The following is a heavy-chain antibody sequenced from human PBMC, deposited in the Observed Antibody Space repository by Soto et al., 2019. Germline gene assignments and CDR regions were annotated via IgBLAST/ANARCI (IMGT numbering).Heavy chain of an antibody. CDR2: INPNSGGT. CDR1: GYTFTGYY. CDR3: ARSTTGYRRGGGRNWLDP. J-gene: IGHJ5*02. Sequence: ASVKVSCKASGYTFTGYYMHWVRQAPGQGLEWMGWINPNSGGTNYAQKFQGRVTMTRDTSISTAYMELSRLRSDDTAVYYCARSTTGYRRGGGRNWLDPCGQGPLVTVSS. D-gene: IGHD6-13*01. V-gene: IGHV1-2*02.